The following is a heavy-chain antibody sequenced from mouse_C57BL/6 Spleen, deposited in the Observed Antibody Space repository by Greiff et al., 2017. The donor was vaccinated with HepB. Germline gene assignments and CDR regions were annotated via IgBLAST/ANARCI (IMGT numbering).Heavy chain of an antibody. CDR1: GFTFSDYG. J-gene: IGHJ4*01. V-gene: IGHV5-17*01. CDR2: ISSGCSTI. D-gene: IGHD2-4*01. Sequence: EVQGVESGGGLVKPGGSLKLSCAASGFTFSDYGMHWVRQAPEKGLEWVAYISSGCSTIYYADTVKGRFTISRDNAKNTLFLQMTSLRSEDTAMYYCARNIYYDYAGAMDYWGQGTSVTVSS. CDR3: ARNIYYDYAGAMDY.